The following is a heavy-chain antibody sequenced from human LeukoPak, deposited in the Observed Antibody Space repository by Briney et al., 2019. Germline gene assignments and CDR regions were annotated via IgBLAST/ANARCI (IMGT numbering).Heavy chain of an antibody. J-gene: IGHJ3*02. CDR3: AGEVDHDAFDI. Sequence: GGSLRLSCAASGFTFSDYYMSWIRQAPGKGLEWVSYISSSGSTIHYADSVKGRFTISRDNAKNSLYLQMNSLRAEDTAVYYCAGEVDHDAFDIWGQGTMVTVSS. D-gene: IGHD2-2*01. CDR1: GFTFSDYY. CDR2: ISSSGSTI. V-gene: IGHV3-11*04.